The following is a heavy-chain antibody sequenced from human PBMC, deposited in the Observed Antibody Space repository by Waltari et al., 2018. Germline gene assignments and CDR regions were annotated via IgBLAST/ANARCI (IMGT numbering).Heavy chain of an antibody. D-gene: IGHD1-26*01. CDR3: TRYSGSYPFDF. J-gene: IGHJ4*02. Sequence: EVQLVESGGGLVQPGRSLRLSCTASGFTFGDYAMSWVRQAQGKGLEWVGFIRSKAYGGTTEYAASVKGRFTVSRDDSKSIAYLQMNSLKTEDTAVYYCTRYSGSYPFDFWGQGTLVTVSS. CDR2: IRSKAYGGTT. CDR1: GFTFGDYA. V-gene: IGHV3-49*04.